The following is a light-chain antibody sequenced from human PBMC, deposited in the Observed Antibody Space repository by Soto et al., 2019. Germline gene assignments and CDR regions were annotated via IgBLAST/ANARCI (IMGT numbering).Light chain of an antibody. Sequence: QSAMTQLASVSGCLGQSITISRTGTSSDVGGYNYVSWYQQHRGKAPKLMIYDVSNLPSGVSNRFSCSKSGNTASLTISGLQAEDEADYYCTSYKSSIAYGFEAGTEVTGL. CDR1: SSDVGGYNY. CDR3: TSYKSSIAYG. CDR2: DVS. J-gene: IGLJ1*01. V-gene: IGLV2-14*01.